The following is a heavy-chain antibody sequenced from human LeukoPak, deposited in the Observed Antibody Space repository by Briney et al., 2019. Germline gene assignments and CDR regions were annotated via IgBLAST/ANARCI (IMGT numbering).Heavy chain of an antibody. Sequence: SETLSLTCIVSGGSISGHYWSWVRQPPGKGLEWIGYIYSSGNILYNPFLKSRVTLSLDTFNNQISLSLTSVTAADTAVYFCAGLHFASAEEFGPWGQGTLVTVSS. D-gene: IGHD6-25*01. CDR1: GGSISGHY. V-gene: IGHV4-59*08. CDR3: AGLHFASAEEFGP. CDR2: IYSSGNI. J-gene: IGHJ5*02.